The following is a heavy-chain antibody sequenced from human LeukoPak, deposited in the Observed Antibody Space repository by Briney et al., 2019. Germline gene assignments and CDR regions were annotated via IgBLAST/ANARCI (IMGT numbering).Heavy chain of an antibody. CDR2: ISYDGSNK. CDR1: GFTLSSYG. D-gene: IGHD7-27*01. Sequence: GGSLRLSCAASGFTLSSYGMHWVRLAPGKGLEWVAVISYDGSNKYYADSVKGRFTISRDNSKNTLYLQMNSLRAEDTAVYYCAKDSLGWGQGTLVTVSS. J-gene: IGHJ4*02. V-gene: IGHV3-30*18. CDR3: AKDSLG.